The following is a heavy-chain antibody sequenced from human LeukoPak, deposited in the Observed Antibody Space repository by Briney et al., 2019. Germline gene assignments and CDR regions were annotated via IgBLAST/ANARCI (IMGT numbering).Heavy chain of an antibody. CDR1: GGSISSYY. Sequence: SETLSLTCTVSGGSISSYYWSWIRQPAGKGLEWIGRIYTSGSTNYNPSLKSRVTMSVDTSKNQFSLKLSSVTAADTAVYYCARDPMVRGVIGYYYYMDVWGKGTTVTISS. J-gene: IGHJ6*03. CDR3: ARDPMVRGVIGYYYYMDV. CDR2: IYTSGST. D-gene: IGHD3-10*01. V-gene: IGHV4-4*07.